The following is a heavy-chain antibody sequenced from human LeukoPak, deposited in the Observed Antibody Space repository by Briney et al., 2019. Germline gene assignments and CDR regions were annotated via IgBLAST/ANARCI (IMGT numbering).Heavy chain of an antibody. CDR3: ARDPFYRRSGWYGGYFDY. D-gene: IGHD6-19*01. J-gene: IGHJ4*02. CDR2: ISYDGSNK. V-gene: IGHV3-30*04. CDR1: GFTFSSYA. Sequence: GSLRLSCAASGFTFSSYAMHWVRQAPGKGLEWVAVISYDGSNKYYADSVKGRFTISRDNSKNTLYLQMNSLRAEDTAVYYCARDPFYRRSGWYGGYFDYWGQGTLVTVSS.